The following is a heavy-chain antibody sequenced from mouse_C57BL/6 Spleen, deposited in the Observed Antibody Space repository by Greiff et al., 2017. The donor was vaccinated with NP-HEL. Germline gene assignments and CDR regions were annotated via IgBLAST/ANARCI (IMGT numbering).Heavy chain of an antibody. CDR2: INPYNGDT. Sequence: VQLQQSGPELVKPGDSVKISCKASGYSFTGYFMNWVMQSHGKSLEWIGRINPYNGDTFYNQKFKGKATLTVDKSSSTAHMELRSLTSEDSAVYYCARSGYYSNLYYAMDYWGQGTSVTVSS. CDR1: GYSFTGYF. J-gene: IGHJ4*01. CDR3: ARSGYYSNLYYAMDY. V-gene: IGHV1-20*01. D-gene: IGHD2-5*01.